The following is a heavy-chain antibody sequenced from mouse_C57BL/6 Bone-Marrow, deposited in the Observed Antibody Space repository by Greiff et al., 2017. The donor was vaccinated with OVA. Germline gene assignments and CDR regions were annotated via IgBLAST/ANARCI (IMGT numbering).Heavy chain of an antibody. CDR3: ARGYSNYPFAY. CDR1: GYAFTNYL. J-gene: IGHJ3*01. D-gene: IGHD2-5*01. Sequence: QVQLQQSGAELVRPGTSVKVSCKASGYAFTNYLIEWVKQRPGQGLEWIGVINPGSGGTNYNEKFKGKATLTADKSSSTAYMQLSSLTSEDSAVYFCARGYSNYPFAYWGQGTLVTVSA. CDR2: INPGSGGT. V-gene: IGHV1-54*01.